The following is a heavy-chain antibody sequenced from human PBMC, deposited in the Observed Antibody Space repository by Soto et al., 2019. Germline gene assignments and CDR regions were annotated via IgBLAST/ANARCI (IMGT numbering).Heavy chain of an antibody. CDR3: ARVRYYYGSGSYYVDX. CDR2: IYYSGST. Sequence: SETLSLTCTVSGGSISSYYWSWIRQPPGKGLEWILYIYYSGSTNYKPSLKSRVTISVDTSKNQFSLKLSSVTAADTAVYYCARVRYYYGSGSYYVDXWGQGTLVTVSX. D-gene: IGHD3-10*01. V-gene: IGHV4-59*01. CDR1: GGSISSYY. J-gene: IGHJ4*02.